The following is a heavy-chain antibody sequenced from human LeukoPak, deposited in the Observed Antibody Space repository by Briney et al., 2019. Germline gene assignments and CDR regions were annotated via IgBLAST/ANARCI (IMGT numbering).Heavy chain of an antibody. V-gene: IGHV1-18*01. J-gene: IGHJ5*02. CDR3: ANLAGVVAGLDP. CDR2: ISADNGFT. D-gene: IGHD6-19*01. CDR1: GYTFTSYG. Sequence: ASVKVSSKASGYTFTSYGINWVRQAPGQGLEWMGWISADNGFTASAQNLQGRVTMTTDTSTNTAYMELRSLRSDDTAVYYCANLAGVVAGLDPWGQGTLVTVSS.